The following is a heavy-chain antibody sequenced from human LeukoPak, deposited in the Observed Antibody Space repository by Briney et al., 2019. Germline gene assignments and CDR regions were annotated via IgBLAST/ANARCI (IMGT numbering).Heavy chain of an antibody. J-gene: IGHJ4*02. D-gene: IGHD1-7*01. CDR3: ARRATSGNYQMLHFDS. CDR2: INHSGST. CDR1: GGSFSGYY. V-gene: IGHV4-34*01. Sequence: SETLSLTCAVYGGSFSGYYWSWIRQPPGKGLEWIGEINHSGSTNYNPSPKSRVTISVDTSKNQFSLTLSSVTAADTAIYYCARRATSGNYQMLHFDSWGQGILVTVSS.